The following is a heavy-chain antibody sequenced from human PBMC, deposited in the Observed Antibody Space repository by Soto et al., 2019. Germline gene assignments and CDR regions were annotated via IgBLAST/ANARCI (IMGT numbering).Heavy chain of an antibody. Sequence: PGGSLRLSCAASGFTFSSYWMHWVRQAPGKGLVWVSRINSDGSSTSYADSVKGRFTISRDNAKNTLYLQMNSLRAEDTAVYYCARVMDDYSNHRQHRRPHYYYYYGMDVWGQGTTVTVSS. CDR2: INSDGSST. CDR3: ARVMDDYSNHRQHRRPHYYYYYGMDV. D-gene: IGHD4-4*01. V-gene: IGHV3-74*01. J-gene: IGHJ6*02. CDR1: GFTFSSYW.